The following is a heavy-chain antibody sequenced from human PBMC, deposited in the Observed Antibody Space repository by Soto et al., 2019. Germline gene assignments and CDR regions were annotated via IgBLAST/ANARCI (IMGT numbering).Heavy chain of an antibody. V-gene: IGHV1-2*04. Sequence: ASVKVSCKASGYTFTGYYMHWVRQAPGQGLEWMGWIDPNSGGTNYAQKFQGWVTMTRDTSISTAYMELSSLRAEDTAFYYCVKALSARYNSAKAFDVWGQGTMVTVSS. CDR2: IDPNSGGT. CDR1: GYTFTGYY. J-gene: IGHJ3*01. CDR3: VKALSARYNSAKAFDV. D-gene: IGHD2-2*02.